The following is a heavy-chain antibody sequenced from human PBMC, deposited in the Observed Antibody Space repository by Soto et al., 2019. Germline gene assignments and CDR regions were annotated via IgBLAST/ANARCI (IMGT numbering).Heavy chain of an antibody. CDR1: GFTFSSYA. D-gene: IGHD3-3*01. CDR3: ARDGLRFLEWLLYYYYYGMDV. J-gene: IGHJ6*02. CDR2: ISYDGSNK. Sequence: GSLRLSCAASGFTFSSYAMHWVRQAPGKGLEWVAVISYDGSNKYYADSVKGRFTISRDNSKNTLYLQMNSLRAEDTAVYYCARDGLRFLEWLLYYYYYGMDVWGQGTTVTVSS. V-gene: IGHV3-30-3*01.